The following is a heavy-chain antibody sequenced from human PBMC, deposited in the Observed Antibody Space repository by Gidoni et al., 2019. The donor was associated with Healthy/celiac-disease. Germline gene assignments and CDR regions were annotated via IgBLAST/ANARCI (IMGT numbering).Heavy chain of an antibody. D-gene: IGHD3-10*01. CDR1: GFTFSSYG. CDR2: IWYGGSNK. CDR3: ARVRYYGSGGSYGMDV. J-gene: IGHJ6*02. V-gene: IGHV3-33*01. Sequence: QVQLVESGGGVVQPGRSLRLACAASGFTFSSYGLHWVRQAPGTGLEWVAVIWYGGSNKYYADSVKGRFTIARDNSKNTLYLQMNSLRAEDTAVYYCARVRYYGSGGSYGMDVWGQGTTVTVSS.